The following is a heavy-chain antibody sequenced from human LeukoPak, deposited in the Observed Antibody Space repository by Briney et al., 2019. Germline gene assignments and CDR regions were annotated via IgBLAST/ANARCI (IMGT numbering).Heavy chain of an antibody. CDR2: IHYTGIT. CDR3: ARTGYGRDYYGMDV. CDR1: GGSPSGSY. Sequence: SETLSLTCSVSGGSPSGSYWSWIRQSPGKGLQWIGYIHYTGITNYNPSLKSRVTISNDTPKNEVSLRVTSVTAADTAVYYCARTGYGRDYYGMDVWGQGTTVTVSS. D-gene: IGHD1-26*01. V-gene: IGHV4-59*01. J-gene: IGHJ6*02.